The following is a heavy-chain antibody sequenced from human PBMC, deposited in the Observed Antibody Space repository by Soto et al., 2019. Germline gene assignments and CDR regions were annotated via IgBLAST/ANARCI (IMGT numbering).Heavy chain of an antibody. J-gene: IGHJ6*02. V-gene: IGHV4-39*01. Sequence: QLQLQESGPGLVKPSETLSLTCTVSGGSISSSSYYWGWIRQPPGKGLEWIGSIYYSGSTYYNPSLRSRVTTSVDTYKNQFSLRLSSVTAADTAVYYCASGYCSGGSCYSRAYYGMDVWGQGTTVTVSS. CDR2: IYYSGST. CDR1: GGSISSSSYY. CDR3: ASGYCSGGSCYSRAYYGMDV. D-gene: IGHD2-15*01.